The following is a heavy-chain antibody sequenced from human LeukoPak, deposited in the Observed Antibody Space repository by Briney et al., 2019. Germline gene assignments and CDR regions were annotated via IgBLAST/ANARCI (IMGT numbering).Heavy chain of an antibody. J-gene: IGHJ5*02. D-gene: IGHD2-2*01. CDR2: IYYSGST. Sequence: SETLSLTCGVSGGAITNYYWNWIRQAPGKGLEWIGLIYYSGSTNYNPSLKSRVTISVDTSKNQFSLKLSSVTAADTAVYYCARARSTSPNWFDPWGQGTLVTVSS. V-gene: IGHV4-59*01. CDR3: ARARSTSPNWFDP. CDR1: GGAITNYY.